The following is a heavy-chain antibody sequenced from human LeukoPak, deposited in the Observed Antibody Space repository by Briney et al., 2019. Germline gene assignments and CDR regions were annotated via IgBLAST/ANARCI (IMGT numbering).Heavy chain of an antibody. CDR2: IYTSGST. CDR1: GGSISSGSYY. J-gene: IGHJ4*02. D-gene: IGHD2-2*01. Sequence: SETLSLTCTVSGGSISSGSYYWSWIRQPAGKGLEWIGRIYTSGSTNYNPSLKSRVTISVDTSKNQFSLKLSSVTAADTAVYYCARLPYCSSTSCFCYFDYWGQGTLVTVSS. CDR3: ARLPYCSSTSCFCYFDY. V-gene: IGHV4-61*02.